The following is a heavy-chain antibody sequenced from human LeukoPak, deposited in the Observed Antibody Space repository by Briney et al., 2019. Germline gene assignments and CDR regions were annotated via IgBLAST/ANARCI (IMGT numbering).Heavy chain of an antibody. CDR2: IYHSGST. CDR3: ARDRERIAAAGDY. J-gene: IGHJ4*02. V-gene: IGHV4-59*01. D-gene: IGHD6-13*01. Sequence: SETLSLTCTVSGGSISTYYWNWIRQPPGKGLEWIGYIYHSGSTNYNPSLQSRVTISVDTSKNQFSLNLNSVTAADTAVYYCARDRERIAAAGDYWGQGTLVTVSS. CDR1: GGSISTYY.